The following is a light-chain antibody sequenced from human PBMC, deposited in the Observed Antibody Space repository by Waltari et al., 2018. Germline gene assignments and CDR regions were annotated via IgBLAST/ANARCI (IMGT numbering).Light chain of an antibody. J-gene: IGKJ1*01. CDR3: QHYVRLPVS. Sequence: EIVLTQSPGTLSVSPGDRATLSCRASQSVSRSLVWYQQKPGQAPRLLIYGASSRATGVADRFSGSESGTDFSLTISRLEPADFAVYYCQHYVRLPVSFGQGTKVEIK. CDR1: QSVSRS. CDR2: GAS. V-gene: IGKV3-20*01.